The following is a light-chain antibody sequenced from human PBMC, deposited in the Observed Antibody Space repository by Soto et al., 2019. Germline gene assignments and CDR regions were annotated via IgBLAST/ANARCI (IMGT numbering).Light chain of an antibody. CDR1: QSVSSN. V-gene: IGKV3-20*01. CDR2: GAS. Sequence: EIVLTQSPATLSLSPGERATLSCRASQSVSSNLAWCQQRPGQAPRLLIYGASTRAAGIPDRFSGSGSGTDFTLTITRLEPEDSAVYFCQQYTGPPTTFGQGTRLEIK. CDR3: QQYTGPPTT. J-gene: IGKJ5*01.